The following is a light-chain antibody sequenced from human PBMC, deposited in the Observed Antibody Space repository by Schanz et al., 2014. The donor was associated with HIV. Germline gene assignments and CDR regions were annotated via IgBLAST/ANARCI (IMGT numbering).Light chain of an antibody. V-gene: IGLV2-14*01. CDR1: SSDVGGYNY. J-gene: IGLJ3*02. Sequence: QSALTQPASVSGSPGQSITISCTGTSSDVGGYNYVSWYQQHPGKAPKLMIYEVSKRPSGVPDRFSGSKSGNTASLTIFDLQPEDEADYYCSSYAGTNNLWVFGGGTKLTVL. CDR2: EVS. CDR3: SSYAGTNNLWV.